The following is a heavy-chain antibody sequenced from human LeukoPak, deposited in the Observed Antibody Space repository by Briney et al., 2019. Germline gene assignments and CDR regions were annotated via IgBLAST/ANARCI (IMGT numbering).Heavy chain of an antibody. V-gene: IGHV3-48*02. Sequence: GGSLRLSCAASGFTFSSFSMNWVRQAPGTGLEWVSYFSTSSGTISYADSVKGRFTISRDDAKNSLYLQMNSLRDEDTAVYYCARDRDFAFDYWGQGTLVTVSS. CDR3: ARDRDFAFDY. CDR1: GFTFSSFS. D-gene: IGHD5-24*01. J-gene: IGHJ4*02. CDR2: FSTSSGTI.